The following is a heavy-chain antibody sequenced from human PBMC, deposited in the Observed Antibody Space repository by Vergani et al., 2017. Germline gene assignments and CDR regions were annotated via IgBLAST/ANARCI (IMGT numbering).Heavy chain of an antibody. J-gene: IGHJ4*02. CDR1: GGSFSGYY. V-gene: IGHV4-34*01. CDR2: INHSGST. D-gene: IGHD2-2*01. Sequence: QVQLQQWGAGLLKPSETLSLTCAVYGGSFSGYYWSWIRQPPGKGLEWIGEINHSGSTNYNPSLKSRVTISVDTSKYQFSLKLSSVTAADTAVYYCARAASSDYWGQGTLVTVSS. CDR3: ARAASSDY.